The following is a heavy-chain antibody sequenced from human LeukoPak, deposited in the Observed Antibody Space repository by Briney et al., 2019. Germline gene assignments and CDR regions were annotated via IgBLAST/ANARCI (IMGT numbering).Heavy chain of an antibody. CDR3: VRDQARNYYYMDV. CDR1: GGSISSYY. Sequence: SETLSLTCTVSGGSISSYYRSWIRQPAGKGLEWIGRIYTSGSTNYNPSLKSRVTMSVDTSKNQFSLKLSSVTAADTAVYYCVRDQARNYYYMDVCGKGTTVTVSS. D-gene: IGHD5-12*01. CDR2: IYTSGST. V-gene: IGHV4-4*07. J-gene: IGHJ6*03.